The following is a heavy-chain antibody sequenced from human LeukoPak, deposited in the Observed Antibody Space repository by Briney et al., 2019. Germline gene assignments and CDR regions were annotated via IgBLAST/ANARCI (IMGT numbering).Heavy chain of an antibody. V-gene: IGHV1-69*13. D-gene: IGHD3-9*01. CDR1: GGTFSSYA. CDR3: ARRAISGRYFDDFDY. J-gene: IGHJ4*02. CDR2: IIPIFGTA. Sequence: SVKVSCKASGGTFSSYAISWVRQAPGQGLEWMGGIIPIFGTANYAQKFQGRVTITADESTSTAYMELSSLRSEDTAVYYCARRAISGRYFDDFDYWGQGTLVTVSS.